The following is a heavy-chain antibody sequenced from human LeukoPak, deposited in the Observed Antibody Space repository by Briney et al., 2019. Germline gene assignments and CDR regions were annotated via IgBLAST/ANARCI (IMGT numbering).Heavy chain of an antibody. J-gene: IGHJ4*02. V-gene: IGHV4-4*07. CDR2: IYTSGST. D-gene: IGHD3-22*01. CDR1: GGSISSYY. Sequence: PSETLSLTCTVSGGSISSYYWSWIRQPAGKGLEGIGRIYTSGSTNYNPSLKSRVTMSVDTSKNQFSLKLSSVTAADTAVYYCARGGYYDSSGLPPVGPFDYWGQGTLVTLSS. CDR3: ARGGYYDSSGLPPVGPFDY.